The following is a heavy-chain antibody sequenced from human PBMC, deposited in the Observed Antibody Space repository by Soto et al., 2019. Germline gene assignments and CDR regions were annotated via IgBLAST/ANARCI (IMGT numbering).Heavy chain of an antibody. Sequence: QITLKESGPTLVKPTQTLTLTCTFSGFSLSTSGVGVGWIRQPPGKALEWLALIYWDDDKRYSPSLKSRLTIXXDXSXXQVVLTMTNMDPLDTATYYCAHRRRDGYTNWYFDLWGRGTLVTVSS. CDR1: GFSLSTSGVG. D-gene: IGHD5-12*01. CDR3: AHRRRDGYTNWYFDL. CDR2: IYWDDDK. J-gene: IGHJ2*01. V-gene: IGHV2-5*02.